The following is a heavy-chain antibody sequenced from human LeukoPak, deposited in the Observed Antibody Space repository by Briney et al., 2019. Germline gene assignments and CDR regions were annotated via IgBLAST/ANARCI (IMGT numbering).Heavy chain of an antibody. CDR3: ARWAGERSAMDY. Sequence: ASVKVSCKASGYTFTGYYMHWVRQAPGQGLEWMGWINPNSGGTNYAQKFRGRVTMTRDTSISTAYMELSRLRSDDTAVYYCARWAGERSAMDYWGQGTLVTVSS. V-gene: IGHV1-2*02. D-gene: IGHD2-2*01. CDR1: GYTFTGYY. CDR2: INPNSGGT. J-gene: IGHJ4*02.